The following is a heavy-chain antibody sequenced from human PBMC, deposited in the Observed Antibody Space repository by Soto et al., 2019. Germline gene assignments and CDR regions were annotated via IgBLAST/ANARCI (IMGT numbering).Heavy chain of an antibody. V-gene: IGHV1-46*01. CDR1: GYTLTNYY. CDR3: ARGGLQLRYTGSQWAFDI. J-gene: IGHJ3*02. CDR2: FNPSGGST. D-gene: IGHD1-26*01. Sequence: QVQLVQSGAEVKKPGASVKVSCKASGYTLTNYYMHWVRQAPGQGLEWMGIFNPSGGSTTYAQKFQGRVSMTRDTSTSTVYMELSSLRSEDTAVYYCARGGLQLRYTGSQWAFDIWGQGTVVTVSS.